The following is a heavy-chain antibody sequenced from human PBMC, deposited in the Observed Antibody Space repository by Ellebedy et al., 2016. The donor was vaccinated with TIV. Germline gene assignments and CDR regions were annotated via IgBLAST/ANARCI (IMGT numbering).Heavy chain of an antibody. CDR1: GFTFSSYW. D-gene: IGHD6-13*01. V-gene: IGHV3-7*01. CDR2: IRHDGGEK. J-gene: IGHJ4*02. CDR3: ARDPYSSSWSYYFDY. Sequence: GESLKISCAASGFTFSSYWMTWVRQAPGKGLEWVANIRHDGGEKYYVDSVKGRFTISRDNAQNSLSLQMNSLRAEDTAVYYCARDPYSSSWSYYFDYWGQGTLVTVS.